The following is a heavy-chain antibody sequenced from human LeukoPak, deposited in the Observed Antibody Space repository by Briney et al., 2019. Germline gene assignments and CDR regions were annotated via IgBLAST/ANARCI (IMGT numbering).Heavy chain of an antibody. J-gene: IGHJ4*02. CDR1: GFTFSSYG. Sequence: GGSLRLSCAASGFTFSSYGMHWVRQAPGKGLEWVAFIRSDGSNKYYADSVKGRFTISRDNSKNMVYLQMNSLRAEDTAVYYCAREYYYYGSGSYYQDYWGQGTLVTVSS. CDR2: IRSDGSNK. CDR3: AREYYYYGSGSYYQDY. D-gene: IGHD3-10*01. V-gene: IGHV3-30*02.